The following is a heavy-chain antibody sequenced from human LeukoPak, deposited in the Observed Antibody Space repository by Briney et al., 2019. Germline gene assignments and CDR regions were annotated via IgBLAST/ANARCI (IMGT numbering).Heavy chain of an antibody. CDR2: INHSGST. CDR1: GGSFSGYY. J-gene: IGHJ4*02. V-gene: IGHV4-34*01. Sequence: SETLSLTCAVYGGSFSGYYWSWIRQPPGKGLEWIGEINHSGSTNYNPSLKSRVTISVDTSKNQFSLKLSSVTAADTAVYYCARGSGWPAYWGQGTLVTVSS. CDR3: ARGSGWPAY. D-gene: IGHD6-19*01.